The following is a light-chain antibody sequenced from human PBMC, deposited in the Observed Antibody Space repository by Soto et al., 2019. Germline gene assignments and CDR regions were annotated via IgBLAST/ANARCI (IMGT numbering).Light chain of an antibody. CDR2: SKT. Sequence: QAVVTQEPSLTVSPGGTVTLTCASSTGPVTSGFYPHWVQQKPGQAPRTLIYSKTNKHSCTPARFSGSLLGGKAALTLSGVQPEDEADYYCLLYYGGSYVFGAGTKVTVL. V-gene: IGLV7-43*01. CDR1: TGPVTSGFY. J-gene: IGLJ1*01. CDR3: LLYYGGSYV.